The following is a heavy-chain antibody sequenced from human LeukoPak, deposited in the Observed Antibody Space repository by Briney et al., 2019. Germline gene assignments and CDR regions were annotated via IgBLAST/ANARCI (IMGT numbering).Heavy chain of an antibody. CDR2: IYYSGST. V-gene: IGHV4-59*01. CDR3: ARDHGYLNWFDP. D-gene: IGHD5-18*01. Sequence: SETLSLTCTVSGGSISSYYWSWIRQPPGKGLEWIGYIYYSGSTNYNPSLKSRVTISVDTSKNQFSLKLGSVTAADTAVYYCARDHGYLNWFDPWGQGTLVTVSS. J-gene: IGHJ5*02. CDR1: GGSISSYY.